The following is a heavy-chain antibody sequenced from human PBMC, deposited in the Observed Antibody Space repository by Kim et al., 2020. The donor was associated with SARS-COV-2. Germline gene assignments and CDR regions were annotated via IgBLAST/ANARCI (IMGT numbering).Heavy chain of an antibody. CDR2: IYYSGST. CDR1: GGSISSGDYY. Sequence: SETLSLTCTVSGGSISSGDYYWSWIRQPPGKGLEWIGYIYYSGSTYYNPSLKSRVTISVDTSKNQFSLKLSSVTAADTAVYYCARGARYCSSTSCYGMDGWGQGTTVTVSS. CDR3: ARGARYCSSTSCYGMDG. D-gene: IGHD2-2*01. J-gene: IGHJ6*02. V-gene: IGHV4-30-4*01.